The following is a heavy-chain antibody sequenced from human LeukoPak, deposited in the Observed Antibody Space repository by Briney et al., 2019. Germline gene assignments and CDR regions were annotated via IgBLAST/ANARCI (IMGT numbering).Heavy chain of an antibody. D-gene: IGHD1-26*01. CDR3: AKSKVGASQVRFDY. V-gene: IGHV3-30*02. CDR1: GFTFSSYG. Sequence: QTGGSLRLSCAASGFTFSSYGMHWVRQAPGKGLEWVAFIRYDGSNKYYADSVKGRFTISRDNSKNTLYLQMNSLRAEDTAVYYCAKSKVGASQVRFDYWGQGTLVTVSS. J-gene: IGHJ4*02. CDR2: IRYDGSNK.